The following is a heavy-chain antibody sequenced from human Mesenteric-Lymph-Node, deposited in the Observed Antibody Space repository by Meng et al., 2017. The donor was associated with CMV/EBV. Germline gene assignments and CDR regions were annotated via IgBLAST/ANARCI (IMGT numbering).Heavy chain of an antibody. CDR1: GGSISSGDYY. J-gene: IGHJ4*02. V-gene: IGHV4-30-4*08. CDR2: IYYSGST. CDR3: ARARFREYYFDY. Sequence: SEILSLTCTVSGGSISSGDYYWSWIRQPPGKGLEWIGYIYYSGSTYYNPSLKSRVTISVDTSKNQFSLKLSSVTAADTAVYYCARARFREYYFDYWGQGTLVTVSS. D-gene: IGHD3-16*01.